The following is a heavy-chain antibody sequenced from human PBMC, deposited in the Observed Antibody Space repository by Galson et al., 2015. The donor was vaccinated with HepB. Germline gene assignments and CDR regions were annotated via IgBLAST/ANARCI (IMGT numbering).Heavy chain of an antibody. D-gene: IGHD2-15*01. CDR1: GFTFNTYS. V-gene: IGHV3-48*01. CDR3: TRIPKYCSGIACYSATPD. Sequence: SLRLSCAASGFTFNTYSMNWIRQAPGKGPVWVSYISSTSSTTYYADSVKGRFTISRDNAGNSLYLQMNSLRVEDTGVYYCTRIPKYCSGIACYSATPDWGQGTLVTVSS. CDR2: ISSTSSTT. J-gene: IGHJ4*02.